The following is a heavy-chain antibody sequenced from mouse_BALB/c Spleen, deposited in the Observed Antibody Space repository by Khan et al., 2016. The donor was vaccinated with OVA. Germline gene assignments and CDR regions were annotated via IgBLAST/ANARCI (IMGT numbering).Heavy chain of an antibody. J-gene: IGHJ4*01. D-gene: IGHD1-3*01. CDR3: ATCGCGYNDAMDY. Sequence: EVQLQESGPGLVKPSQSLSLTCTVTGYSITSDYAWNWIRQFPGNKLEWMGYISYSGSTNYNPSLKSRISITRDTSKNQFFLQLNSVTTEDTATYDRATCGCGYNDAMDYWGQGTTVTVSS. CDR1: GYSITSDYA. CDR2: ISYSGST. V-gene: IGHV3-2*02.